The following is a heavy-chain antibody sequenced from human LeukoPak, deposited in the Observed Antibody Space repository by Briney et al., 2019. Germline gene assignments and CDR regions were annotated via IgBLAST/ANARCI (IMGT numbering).Heavy chain of an antibody. CDR2: IRNKNHGYTT. J-gene: IGHJ1*01. Sequence: GGSLRLSCAASGFDFSEHEMDWVRQAPGRGHEWLARIRNKNHGYTTEYAASVKGRFTISGDDSTSSLRLQMNSLNTDDTAVYYCVRPSQGYFQNWGQGTLVTVSS. V-gene: IGHV3-72*01. CDR1: GFDFSEHE. CDR3: VRPSQGYFQN.